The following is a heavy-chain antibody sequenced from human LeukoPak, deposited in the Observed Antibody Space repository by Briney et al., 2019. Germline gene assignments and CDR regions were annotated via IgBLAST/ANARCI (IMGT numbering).Heavy chain of an antibody. D-gene: IGHD2-15*01. CDR3: ARLCSGGSCYGNY. J-gene: IGHJ4*02. CDR1: GGSISSSSYY. V-gene: IGHV4-39*01. CDR2: IYYSGST. Sequence: SETLSLTCTVSGGSISSSSYYWGWIRQPPGKGLECIGSIYYSGSTYYNPSLKSRVTISVDTSKNQFSLKLSSVTAADTAVYYCARLCSGGSCYGNYWGQGTLVTVSS.